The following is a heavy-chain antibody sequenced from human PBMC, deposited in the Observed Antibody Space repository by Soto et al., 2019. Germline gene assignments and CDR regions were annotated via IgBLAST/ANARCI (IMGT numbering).Heavy chain of an antibody. J-gene: IGHJ4*02. Sequence: ASVKVSCKASGGTFSSYAISWVRQAPGQGLEWMGGIIPIFGTANYAQKFQGRVTITADESTSTAYMELSSLRSEDTAVYYCAKDLSQWLYHTSDYWGQGTLVTVSS. CDR2: IIPIFGTA. CDR3: AKDLSQWLYHTSDY. CDR1: GGTFSSYA. D-gene: IGHD2-2*02. V-gene: IGHV1-69*13.